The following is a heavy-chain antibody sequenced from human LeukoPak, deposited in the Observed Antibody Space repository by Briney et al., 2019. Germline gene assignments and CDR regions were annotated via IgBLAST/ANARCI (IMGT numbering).Heavy chain of an antibody. CDR1: GFTFSIYG. V-gene: IGHV3-30*02. CDR2: ILYDGSDK. Sequence: GGSLRLSCVASGFTFSIYGMHWVRQAPGKGLEWLAVILYDGSDKYYADSVKGRFTISRDNSKNTLYLQMNSLRAEDTAVYYCAKDRDTATFFHFLDYWGQGTLVTVSS. CDR3: AKDRDTATFFHFLDY. J-gene: IGHJ4*02. D-gene: IGHD5-18*01.